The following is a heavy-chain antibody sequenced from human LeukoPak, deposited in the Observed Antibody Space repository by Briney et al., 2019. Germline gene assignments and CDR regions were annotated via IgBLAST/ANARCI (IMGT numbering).Heavy chain of an antibody. CDR2: INHSGST. D-gene: IGHD3-10*01. Sequence: SETLSLTCAVYGGSFSGYYWSWIRQPPGKGLEWIGEINHSGSTNYNPSLKSRVTISVDTSKNQFSLKLSSVTAADTAVHYCARRPLYGSGKTNWGQGTLVTVSS. V-gene: IGHV4-34*01. J-gene: IGHJ4*02. CDR1: GGSFSGYY. CDR3: ARRPLYGSGKTN.